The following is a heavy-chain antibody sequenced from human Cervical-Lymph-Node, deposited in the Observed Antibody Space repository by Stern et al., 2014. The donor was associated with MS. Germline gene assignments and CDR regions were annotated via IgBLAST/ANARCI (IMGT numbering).Heavy chain of an antibody. Sequence: QLQLQESGPGLVKPSETLSLTCTVSGGSITNRDYWGWIRQSPGKGLEWIGSVYYSGITYYRPSLKSRATISIDTSRNQFFLRVTSVTATDTAVYFCARGVTAVTNYVPNWCFDLWGRGTLVTVSS. CDR2: VYYSGIT. J-gene: IGHJ2*01. V-gene: IGHV4-39*02. D-gene: IGHD4-11*01. CDR3: ARGVTAVTNYVPNWCFDL. CDR1: GGSITNRDY.